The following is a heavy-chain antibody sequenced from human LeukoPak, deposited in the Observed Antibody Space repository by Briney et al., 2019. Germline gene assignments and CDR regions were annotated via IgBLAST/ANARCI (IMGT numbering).Heavy chain of an antibody. V-gene: IGHV3-49*03. J-gene: IGHJ3*02. Sequence: GGSLRLSCTASGFTFGDYAMSWFRQAPGQGLEWVGFIRSKAYGGTTEYAASVKGRFTISRDDSKSIAYLQMNSLKTEDTAVYYCTRDSDYGGAFDIWGQGTMVTVSS. D-gene: IGHD4-23*01. CDR1: GFTFGDYA. CDR2: IRSKAYGGTT. CDR3: TRDSDYGGAFDI.